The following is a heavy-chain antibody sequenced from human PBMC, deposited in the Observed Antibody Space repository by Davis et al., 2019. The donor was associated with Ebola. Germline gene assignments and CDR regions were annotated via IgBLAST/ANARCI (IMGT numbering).Heavy chain of an antibody. CDR3: ARHWGRPFDM. CDR1: GASFSDHF. J-gene: IGHJ3*02. Sequence: PSETLSLTCAVYGASFSDHFWSWIRQPPGQGLEWIGEIHHSGSTKRNPSLRSRVTISPDTSKNQFSLKLSSVTAADTAVYYCARHWGRPFDMWGQGTVVTVSS. CDR2: IHHSGST. V-gene: IGHV4-34*01. D-gene: IGHD7-27*01.